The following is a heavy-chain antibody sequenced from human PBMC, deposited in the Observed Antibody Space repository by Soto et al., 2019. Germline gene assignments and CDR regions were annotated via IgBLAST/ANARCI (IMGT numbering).Heavy chain of an antibody. CDR3: ARGGAPHMDV. CDR2: IIPILGIA. D-gene: IGHD3-16*01. CDR1: GGTFSSYT. J-gene: IGHJ6*02. Sequence: QVQLVQSGAEVKKPGSSVKVSCKASGGTFSSYTISWVRQAPGQGLEWMGRIIPILGIANYAQKFQGRVTITADKSTSTAYMELSSLRSEDTAGSYCARGGAPHMDVWGQGTTVTVSS. V-gene: IGHV1-69*02.